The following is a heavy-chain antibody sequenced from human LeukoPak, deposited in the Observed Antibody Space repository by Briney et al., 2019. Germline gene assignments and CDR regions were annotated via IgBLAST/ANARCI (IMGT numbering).Heavy chain of an antibody. CDR2: IFYSGST. CDR1: GGSISGSNYY. J-gene: IGHJ4*02. CDR3: AGVAMAGKEHDY. V-gene: IGHV4-39*01. D-gene: IGHD6-19*01. Sequence: SETLSLTCTVSGGSISGSNYYWGWIRQPPGKGLEWIGNIFYSGSTYCNPSLKSRVTISVDTSKNQFSLKLSSVTATDTAVYYCAGVAMAGKEHDYWGQGTLVTVSS.